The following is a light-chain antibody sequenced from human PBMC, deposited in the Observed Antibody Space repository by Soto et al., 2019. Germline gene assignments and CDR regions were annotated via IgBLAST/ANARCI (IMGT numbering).Light chain of an antibody. CDR1: QSISNH. V-gene: IGKV1-39*01. CDR2: AAS. J-gene: IGKJ5*01. CDR3: QQSHSSPLT. Sequence: DIQMTQSPSSLSASVEDRVIITCRASQSISNHLNWYQQKPGKAPKLLIFAASSFQRGVPSRFSGSRSGPDFTLTISSLQPEDFATYYCQQSHSSPLTFGQGTRLEIK.